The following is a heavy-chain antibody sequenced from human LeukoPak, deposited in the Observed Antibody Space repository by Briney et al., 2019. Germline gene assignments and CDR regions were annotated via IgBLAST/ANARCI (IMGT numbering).Heavy chain of an antibody. CDR3: ARVRVLSSGSYGINYYYYYMDV. Sequence: KTSETLSLTCTVSGGSISGYYWSWIRQPAGKGLEWIGRIYTSGSTNYNPSLKSRVTMSVDTSKNQFSLKLSSVAAADTAVYYCARVRVLSSGSYGINYYYYYMDVWGKGTTVTISS. J-gene: IGHJ6*03. V-gene: IGHV4-4*07. D-gene: IGHD3-10*01. CDR1: GGSISGYY. CDR2: IYTSGST.